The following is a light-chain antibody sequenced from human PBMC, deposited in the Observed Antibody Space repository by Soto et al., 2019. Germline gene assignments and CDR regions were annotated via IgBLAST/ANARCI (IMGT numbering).Light chain of an antibody. CDR3: QKYDSVPTLT. J-gene: IGKJ4*01. Sequence: DIQMTQSPSSLSASVGDRVTITCRASQGISNYLAWYQQKPGKVPKLLIYTASTLQSGVPSRFSGSGSGTDFTLTISSLQPEDVATYYCQKYDSVPTLTFGGGTKVEIK. V-gene: IGKV1-27*01. CDR2: TAS. CDR1: QGISNY.